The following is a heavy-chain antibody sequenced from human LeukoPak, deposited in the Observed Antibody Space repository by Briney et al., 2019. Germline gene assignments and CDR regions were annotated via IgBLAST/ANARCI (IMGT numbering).Heavy chain of an antibody. V-gene: IGHV4-34*01. CDR1: GGSFSGYD. CDR2: INHSGST. Sequence: PSETLSLTCAVYGGSFSGYDWSWIRQPPGKGLEWIEEINHSGSTNYNPSLKSRVTISVDTSKNQFSLKLSSVTAADTAVYYCAREGYGLRFDYWGQGTLVTVSS. D-gene: IGHD3-16*01. J-gene: IGHJ4*02. CDR3: AREGYGLRFDY.